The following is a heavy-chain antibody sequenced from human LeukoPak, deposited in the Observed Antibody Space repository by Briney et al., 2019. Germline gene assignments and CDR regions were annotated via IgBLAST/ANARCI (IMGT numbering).Heavy chain of an antibody. CDR3: ARAGYYGSGNDFRFDP. Sequence: SETLSLTCAVYGGSFSGYYWSWIRQPPGKGLEWIGEINHSGSTNYNPSLKSRVTISVDTSKNQFSLKLSSVTAADTAVYYCARAGYYGSGNDFRFDPWGQGTPVTVSS. D-gene: IGHD3-10*01. CDR2: INHSGST. J-gene: IGHJ5*02. CDR1: GGSFSGYY. V-gene: IGHV4-34*01.